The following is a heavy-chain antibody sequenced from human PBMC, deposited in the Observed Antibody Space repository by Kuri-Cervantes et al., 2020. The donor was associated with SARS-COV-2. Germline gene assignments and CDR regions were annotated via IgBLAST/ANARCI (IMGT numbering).Heavy chain of an antibody. J-gene: IGHJ4*02. D-gene: IGHD4-17*01. CDR1: GFTFSSYA. V-gene: IGHV3-30-3*01. CDR2: ISYDGSNK. Sequence: GESLKISCAAPGFTFSSYAMHWVRQAPGKGLEWVAVISYDGSNKYYADSVKGRFTISRDNSKDTLYLQMNSLRAEDTAVYYCARENYGDYLAYWGQGTLVTVSS. CDR3: ARENYGDYLAY.